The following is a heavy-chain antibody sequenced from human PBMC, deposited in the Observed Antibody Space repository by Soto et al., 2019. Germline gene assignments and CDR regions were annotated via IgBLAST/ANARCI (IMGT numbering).Heavy chain of an antibody. CDR3: ARATSRGFFAGAFDY. CDR2: IYYSGST. J-gene: IGHJ4*02. CDR1: GGSISSGGYY. Sequence: QVQLQESGPGLVKPSQTLSLTCTVSGGSISSGGYYWSWIRQHPGKGLEWIGYIYYSGSTYYNPSLKSRVTKSVDTSKNQFSLKLSSVTAADTAVYYCARATSRGFFAGAFDYWGQGTLVTVSS. D-gene: IGHD2-8*02. V-gene: IGHV4-31*03.